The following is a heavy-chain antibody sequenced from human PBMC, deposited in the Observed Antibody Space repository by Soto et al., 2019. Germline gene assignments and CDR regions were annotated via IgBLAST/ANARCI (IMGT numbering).Heavy chain of an antibody. J-gene: IGHJ4*02. CDR3: ARVMEVAVASDY. CDR2: INSSSSYI. D-gene: IGHD6-19*01. CDR1: GFTFSSYS. Sequence: GGSLRLSCAASGFTFSSYSMHWVRQAPGKGLEWVSPINSSSSYIYYADSVKGRFTISRDNAKNTLYLQMNSLRAEYTAVYYCARVMEVAVASDYWGQGTMVTVSS. V-gene: IGHV3-21*01.